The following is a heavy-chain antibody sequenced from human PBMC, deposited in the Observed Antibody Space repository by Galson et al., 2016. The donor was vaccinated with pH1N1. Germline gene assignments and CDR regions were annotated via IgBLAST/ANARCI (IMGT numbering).Heavy chain of an antibody. J-gene: IGHJ4*02. V-gene: IGHV4-61*10. CDR1: YF. CDR3: ARQVAVAGSFYMDY. CDR2: VFYSGST. D-gene: IGHD6-19*01. Sequence: YFWTWIRQPAGKGLEWIGYVFYSGSTYYNPSLKSRVTISVDTSKNQFSLKLNSLIAADTAVYYCARQVAVAGSFYMDYWGQGTLVTVSS.